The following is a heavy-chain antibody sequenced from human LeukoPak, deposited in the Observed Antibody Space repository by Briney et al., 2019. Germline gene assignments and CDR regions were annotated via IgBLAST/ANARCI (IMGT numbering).Heavy chain of an antibody. CDR2: ISGSGGST. J-gene: IGHJ4*02. Sequence: GGSLRLSCAASGFTFSSYAMSWVRQAPGKGLEWVSAISGSGGSTYYADSVKGRFTIPRDNSKNTLYLQMNSLRAEDTAVYYCARRAGAYSHPYDYWGQGTLVTVSS. CDR1: GFTFSSYA. V-gene: IGHV3-23*01. CDR3: ARRAGAYSHPYDY. D-gene: IGHD4/OR15-4a*01.